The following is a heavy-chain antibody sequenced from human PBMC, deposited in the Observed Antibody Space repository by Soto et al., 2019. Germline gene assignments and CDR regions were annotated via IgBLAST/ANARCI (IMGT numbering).Heavy chain of an antibody. D-gene: IGHD2-15*01. Sequence: SETLSLTCTVSGGSISSYYWSWIRQPPGKGLEWIGYIYYSGSTNYNPSLKSRVTISVDTSKNQFSLKLSSVTAADTAVYYCARHGGGGSWTSNMNFDYWGQGNLVTVS. J-gene: IGHJ4*02. CDR2: IYYSGST. V-gene: IGHV4-59*08. CDR3: ARHGGGGSWTSNMNFDY. CDR1: GGSISSYY.